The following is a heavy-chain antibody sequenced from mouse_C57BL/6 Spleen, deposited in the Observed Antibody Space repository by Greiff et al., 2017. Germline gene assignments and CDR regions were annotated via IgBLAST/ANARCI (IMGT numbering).Heavy chain of an antibody. CDR1: GYTFTDYN. CDR2: INPNNGGT. J-gene: IGHJ3*01. V-gene: IGHV1-18*01. D-gene: IGHD1-1*01. CDR3: ARSDGSSSRFAY. Sequence: VQLKQSGPELVKPGASVKIPCKASGYTFTDYNMDWVKQSHGKSLEWIGDINPNNGGTIYNQKFKGKATLTVDKSSSTAYMELRSLTSEDTAVYYCARSDGSSSRFAYWGQGTLVTVSA.